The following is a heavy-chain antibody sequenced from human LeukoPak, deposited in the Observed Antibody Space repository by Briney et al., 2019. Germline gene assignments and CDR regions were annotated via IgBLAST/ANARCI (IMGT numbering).Heavy chain of an antibody. CDR1: GVTFGDYA. V-gene: IGHV3-49*04. D-gene: IGHD2-15*01. CDR3: TWVDCSGGSCYFAS. Sequence: GGSLRLSCTASGVTFGDYAMSWVRQAPGKGLEWVGFIRSKAYGGTAEYAASVKGRFTISRDDSKSIAYLQMDSLKIEDTAVYFCTWVDCSGGSCYFASWGQGTQVTVSS. CDR2: IRSKAYGGTA. J-gene: IGHJ4*02.